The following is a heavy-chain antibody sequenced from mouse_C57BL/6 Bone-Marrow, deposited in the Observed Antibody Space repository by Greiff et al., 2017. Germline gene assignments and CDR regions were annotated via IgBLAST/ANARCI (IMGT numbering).Heavy chain of an antibody. CDR2: IYPGDGDT. J-gene: IGHJ3*01. V-gene: IGHV1-82*01. CDR1: GYAFSSSW. Sequence: VQVVESGPELVKPGASVKISCKASGYAFSSSWMNWVKQRPGKGLEWIGRIYPGDGDTNYNGKFKGKATLTADKSSSTAYMQLSSLTSEDSAVYCCARPRFAYWGQGTLVTVSA. CDR3: ARPRFAY.